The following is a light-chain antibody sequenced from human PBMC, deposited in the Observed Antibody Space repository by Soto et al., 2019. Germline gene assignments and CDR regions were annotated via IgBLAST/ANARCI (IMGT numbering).Light chain of an antibody. CDR3: QSYDSRLSHWV. CDR2: GNT. V-gene: IGLV1-40*01. J-gene: IGLJ3*02. CDR1: SSNIGLGYD. Sequence: QSVLTQPPSVSGAPGQRVTISCTGSSSNIGLGYDVPWYQQLPGTAPKLLIYGNTNRPSGVPDRFSGSKSGTSASLAITGLQAEDEADYYCQSYDSRLSHWVFGGGTKLTVL.